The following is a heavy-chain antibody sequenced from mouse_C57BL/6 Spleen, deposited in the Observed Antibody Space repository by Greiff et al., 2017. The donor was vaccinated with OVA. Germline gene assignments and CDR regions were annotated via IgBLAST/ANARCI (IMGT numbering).Heavy chain of an antibody. V-gene: IGHV5-16*01. D-gene: IGHD2-5*01. CDR3: ARSYSNYWYFDV. CDR2: INYDGSST. Sequence: EVHLVESEGGLVQPGSSMKLSCTASGFTFSDYYMAWVRQVPEKGLEWVANINYDGSSTYYLDSLKSRFIISRDNAKNILYLQMSSLKSEDTATYYCARSYSNYWYFDVWGTGTTVTVSS. J-gene: IGHJ1*03. CDR1: GFTFSDYY.